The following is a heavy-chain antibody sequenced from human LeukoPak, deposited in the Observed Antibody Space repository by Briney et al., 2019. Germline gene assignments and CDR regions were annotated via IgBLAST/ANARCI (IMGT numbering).Heavy chain of an antibody. CDR3: ARARYVNSFYAFDI. J-gene: IGHJ3*02. CDR2: LSKSGNT. Sequence: SETLSLLCTVSGGSISSYHWSWIRLPPGKALEWLGYLSKSGNTNYSPSLKSRVTIFGDTSKNQFFLKLSSVTAADTAVYYCARARYVNSFYAFDIWGQGTLVTVSS. V-gene: IGHV4-59*01. D-gene: IGHD3-9*01. CDR1: GGSISSYH.